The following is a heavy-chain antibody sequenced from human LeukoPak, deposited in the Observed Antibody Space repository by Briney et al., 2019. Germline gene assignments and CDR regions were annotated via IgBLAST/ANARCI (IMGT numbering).Heavy chain of an antibody. CDR3: ARLADTVRGVMDYYYYYYMDV. D-gene: IGHD3-10*01. Sequence: SETLSLTCTVSGGSIGSYYWSWIRQPPGKGLEWIGYIYYSGSTNYNPSLKSRVTISVDTSKNQFSLKLSSVTAADTAVYYCARLADTVRGVMDYYYYYYMDVWGKGTTVTVSS. V-gene: IGHV4-59*01. CDR2: IYYSGST. J-gene: IGHJ6*03. CDR1: GGSIGSYY.